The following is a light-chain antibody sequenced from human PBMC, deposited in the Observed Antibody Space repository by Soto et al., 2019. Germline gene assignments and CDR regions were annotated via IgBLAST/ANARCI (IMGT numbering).Light chain of an antibody. CDR3: SSYAASNNLGV. CDR2: EVS. J-gene: IGLJ2*01. V-gene: IGLV2-8*01. Sequence: QYVLTQPPSASGSPGQSGTISCIGTSSDVGGYNYVSWYQQHPGKAPKLMIYEVSKRPSGVPDRFSGSKSGNTASLTVSGLQAEDEADYYCSSYAASNNLGVFGGGTKLTVL. CDR1: SSDVGGYNY.